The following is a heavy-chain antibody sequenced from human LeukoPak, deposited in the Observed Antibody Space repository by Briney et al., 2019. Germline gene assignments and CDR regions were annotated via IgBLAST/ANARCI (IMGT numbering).Heavy chain of an antibody. V-gene: IGHV1-69*13. D-gene: IGHD3-22*01. CDR3: ETYYYDSSGYLGVDY. Sequence: SVTVSCKASDGTFISYAISWVRQAPGQGREWMGGIIPIFGKANYAQKFQGRVTITADESTSTAYMELSSLRSEDTAVYYCETYYYDSSGYLGVDYWGQGTLVTVSS. CDR1: DGTFISYA. J-gene: IGHJ4*02. CDR2: IIPIFGKA.